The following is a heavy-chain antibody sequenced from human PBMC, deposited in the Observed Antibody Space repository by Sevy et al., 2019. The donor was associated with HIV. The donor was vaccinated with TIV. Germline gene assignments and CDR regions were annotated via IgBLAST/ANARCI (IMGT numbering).Heavy chain of an antibody. V-gene: IGHV3-23*01. CDR3: AREGCTRPHDY. J-gene: IGHJ4*02. D-gene: IGHD2-8*01. CDR2: LSFGCAKI. Sequence: GGSLRLSCAVSGFNFNIYSMSWVRQAPGKGLEWVSTLSFGCAKINYADSVKGRFIISRDDSKNTLYLQMNSLRAVDTAVYFCAREGCTRPHDYWGQGTLVTVSS. CDR1: GFNFNIYS.